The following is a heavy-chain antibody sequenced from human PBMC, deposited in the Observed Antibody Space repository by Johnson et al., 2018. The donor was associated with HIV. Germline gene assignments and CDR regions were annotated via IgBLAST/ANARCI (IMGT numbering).Heavy chain of an antibody. J-gene: IGHJ3*02. CDR3: VREGVAVRYIDDAFDI. Sequence: VQLVESGGGLVKPGGSLRLSCGPSGFTVTNAWMNWVRQAPGKGLEWVGRIKSKTDGGTTDYAAPVKGRFTISRDDSKTTVYLQMNSLRAEDTALYYCVREGVAVRYIDDAFDIWDQGTMVTVSS. D-gene: IGHD3-9*01. CDR1: GFTVTNAW. V-gene: IGHV3-15*05. CDR2: IKSKTDGGTT.